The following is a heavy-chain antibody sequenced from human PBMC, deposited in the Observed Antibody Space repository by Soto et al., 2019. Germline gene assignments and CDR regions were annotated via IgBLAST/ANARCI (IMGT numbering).Heavy chain of an antibody. CDR2: IYYSGRT. Sequence: SEPLSLTCTVSGGSISSGDYYWSWIRQPPGKGLEWIGYIYYSGRTYYNPSLKSRVTISVDTSKNQFSLKLSSVTAADTAVYYCARYYYGSGSYYNASGPVDYWGQGTLVTVSS. D-gene: IGHD3-10*01. CDR1: GGSISSGDYY. CDR3: ARYYYGSGSYYNASGPVDY. J-gene: IGHJ4*02. V-gene: IGHV4-30-4*01.